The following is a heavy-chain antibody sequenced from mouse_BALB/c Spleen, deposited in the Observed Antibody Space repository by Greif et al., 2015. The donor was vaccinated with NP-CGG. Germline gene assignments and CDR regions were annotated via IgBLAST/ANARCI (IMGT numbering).Heavy chain of an antibody. CDR3: AIYDGYYYYAMDY. CDR2: INPSNGRT. CDR1: GYTFTSYW. V-gene: IGHV1S81*02. Sequence: QVQLKQSGAELVKPGASVKLSCKASGYTFTSYWMHWVKQWPGQGLEWIGEINPSNGRTNYNEKFKSKATLTVDKSSSTAYMQLSSLTSEDSAVYYCAIYDGYYYYAMDYWGQGTSVTVSS. J-gene: IGHJ4*01. D-gene: IGHD2-3*01.